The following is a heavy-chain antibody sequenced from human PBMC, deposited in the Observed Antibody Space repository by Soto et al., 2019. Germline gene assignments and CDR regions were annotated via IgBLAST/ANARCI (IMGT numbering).Heavy chain of an antibody. J-gene: IGHJ4*02. D-gene: IGHD5-18*01. V-gene: IGHV1-69*02. Sequence: QVQLVQSGAEVKKPGSSVKVSCKASGGTFSSYTISWVRQAPGQGLEWMGRMIPILGIANYAQKFQGRVTITADKSTSTAYMELSSLRSEDTAVYYCARDRDSYGDIFDYWGQGTLVTVSS. CDR1: GGTFSSYT. CDR2: MIPILGIA. CDR3: ARDRDSYGDIFDY.